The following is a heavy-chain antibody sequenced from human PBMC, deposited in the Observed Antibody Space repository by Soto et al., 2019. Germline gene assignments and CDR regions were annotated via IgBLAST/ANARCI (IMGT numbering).Heavy chain of an antibody. CDR1: GFTFSSYA. D-gene: IGHD3-22*01. Sequence: EVQLLESGGGLVQPGGSLRLSCAASGFTFSSYAMSWVRQAPGKGLEWVSAISGSGGSTYYADSVKGRFTISRDNSKNTLYLQMTSLRAEDTAVYYCAGEYYYDSSGYYNTGFPIDYWGQGTLVTVSS. CDR2: ISGSGGST. V-gene: IGHV3-23*01. J-gene: IGHJ4*02. CDR3: AGEYYYDSSGYYNTGFPIDY.